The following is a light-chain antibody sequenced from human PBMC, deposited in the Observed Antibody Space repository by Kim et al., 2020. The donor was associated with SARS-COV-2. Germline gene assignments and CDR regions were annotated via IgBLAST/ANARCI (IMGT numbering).Light chain of an antibody. V-gene: IGKV3-20*01. CDR3: QQYGFSLWT. CDR2: GAT. Sequence: SPGERATLSCRASQSISSAFLSWNQQKPGQAPRLVVFGATNRATGVPDRFSGSGSGKDFTLTITRLEPEDFAVYYCQQYGFSLWTFGQGTKVDI. J-gene: IGKJ1*01. CDR1: QSISSAF.